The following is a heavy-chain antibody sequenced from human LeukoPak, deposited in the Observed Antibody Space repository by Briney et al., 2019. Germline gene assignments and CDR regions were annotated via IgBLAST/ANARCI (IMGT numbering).Heavy chain of an antibody. Sequence: KPSETLSLTCTVSGGSISSYYWSWIRQPAGKGLEWIGRIYTSESTNYNPSLKSRVTMSVDTSKNQFSLKLSSVTAADTAVYYCARETVVAAIVTYYYYYPDVWGKGTTVTVSS. CDR3: ARETVVAAIVTYYYYYPDV. D-gene: IGHD2-15*01. CDR2: IYTSEST. J-gene: IGHJ6*03. V-gene: IGHV4-4*07. CDR1: GGSISSYY.